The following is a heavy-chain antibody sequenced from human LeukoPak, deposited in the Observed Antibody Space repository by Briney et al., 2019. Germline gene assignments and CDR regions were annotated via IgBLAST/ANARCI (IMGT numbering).Heavy chain of an antibody. Sequence: TSETLSLTCTVSGGSISSSSYYWGWIRQPPGKGLEWIGSIYYSGSTYYNPSLKSRVTISVDTSKNQFSLKRSSVTAADTAVYYCAREGTVEMATTSSDYWGQGTLVTVSS. J-gene: IGHJ4*02. CDR3: AREGTVEMATTSSDY. V-gene: IGHV4-39*02. CDR2: IYYSGST. D-gene: IGHD5-24*01. CDR1: GGSISSSSYY.